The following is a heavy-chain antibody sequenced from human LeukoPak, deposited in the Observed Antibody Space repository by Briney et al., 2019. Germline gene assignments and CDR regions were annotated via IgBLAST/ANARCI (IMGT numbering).Heavy chain of an antibody. D-gene: IGHD2-2*01. CDR3: ARDGGYCSSTSCYPYYYMDV. CDR2: INPNSGGT. Sequence: GASVKVSCKASGYTFTGYYMHWVRQAPGQGLEWMGWINPNSGGTNYAQKFQGRVTMTRDTSISTAYMELSRLRSDDTAVYYCARDGGYCSSTSCYPYYYMDVWGKGTTVTVSS. CDR1: GYTFTGYY. V-gene: IGHV1-2*02. J-gene: IGHJ6*03.